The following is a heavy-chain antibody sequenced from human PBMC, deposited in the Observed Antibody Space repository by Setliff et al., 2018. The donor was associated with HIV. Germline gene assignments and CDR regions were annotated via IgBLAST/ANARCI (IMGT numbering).Heavy chain of an antibody. V-gene: IGHV1-2*02. J-gene: IGHJ6*03. CDR2: INPNSGGT. Sequence: ASVKVSCKASGYTFTGYYMHWVRQAPGQGLEWMGWINPNSGGTNYAQKFQGRVTMTRDTSISTAYMELSRLRSDDTAVYYCARGGITMVRGVPPEGYYYYYMDVWGKGTTVTVSS. D-gene: IGHD3-10*01. CDR1: GYTFTGYY. CDR3: ARGGITMVRGVPPEGYYYYYMDV.